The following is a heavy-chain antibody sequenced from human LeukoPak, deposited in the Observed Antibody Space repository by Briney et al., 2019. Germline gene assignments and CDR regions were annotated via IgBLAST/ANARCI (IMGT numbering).Heavy chain of an antibody. CDR1: GYTFTSYD. Sequence: GASVKVSCKASGYTFTSYDINWVRQATGQGLEWMGWMNPNSGNTGYAQKFQGRVTMTRNASISTAYMELSSLRSEDTAVYYCALLGGYDLPVQEGSQDYWGQGTLVTVSS. V-gene: IGHV1-8*01. CDR3: ALLGGYDLPVQEGSQDY. D-gene: IGHD5-12*01. J-gene: IGHJ4*02. CDR2: MNPNSGNT.